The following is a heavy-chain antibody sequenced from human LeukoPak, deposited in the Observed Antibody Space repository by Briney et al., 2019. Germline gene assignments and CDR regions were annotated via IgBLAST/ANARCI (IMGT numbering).Heavy chain of an antibody. V-gene: IGHV3-21*01. CDR2: ISSSYI. CDR1: GFTFSSYS. Sequence: GGSLRLSCAASGFTFSSYSMNWVRQAPGKGLEWVSSISSSYIYYADSVKGRFTISRDNAKNSLYLQMNSLRAEDTAVYYCAREAAYCGGDCYSPYLDYWGQGTLVTVSS. J-gene: IGHJ4*02. CDR3: AREAAYCGGDCYSPYLDY. D-gene: IGHD2-21*02.